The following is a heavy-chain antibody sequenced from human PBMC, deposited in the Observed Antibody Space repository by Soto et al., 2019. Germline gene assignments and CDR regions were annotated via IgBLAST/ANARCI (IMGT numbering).Heavy chain of an antibody. CDR3: AREKEGEIDY. D-gene: IGHD3-16*01. V-gene: IGHV5-10-1*01. J-gene: IGHJ4*02. Sequence: EVQLVQSGAEVKKPGESLTISCQGSGYNFDNYWITWVRQMTGKGLEWMGRIDPSDSYTVYSPSFEGHVTISADKSSTTAYLQWSSLKASDTAIYYCAREKEGEIDYWGQGVLVTVSS. CDR2: IDPSDSYT. CDR1: GYNFDNYW.